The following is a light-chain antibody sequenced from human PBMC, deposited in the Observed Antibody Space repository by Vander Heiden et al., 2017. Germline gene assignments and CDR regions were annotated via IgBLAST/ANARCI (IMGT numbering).Light chain of an antibody. CDR2: AAS. V-gene: IGKV1-39*01. Sequence: DIQMTQPPPSLSASVGDRVSITCRASQSISGYLNWYQQKPGKAPKLLIYAASSLQSGVPSRFSGSGSGTDFTLTISSLQPEDFATYYCQQGYSTPHTFGQGTKLEI. J-gene: IGKJ2*01. CDR3: QQGYSTPHT. CDR1: QSISGY.